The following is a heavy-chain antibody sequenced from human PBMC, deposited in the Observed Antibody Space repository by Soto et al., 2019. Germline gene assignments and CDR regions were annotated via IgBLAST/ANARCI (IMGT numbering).Heavy chain of an antibody. Sequence: EVQLLESGGGLVQPGGSLRLSCAASGFTFRSYAMSWVRQAPGKGLEWVAGIRTSGTDTSYADSVKGRFTISRDNSKSTLFPQMNSLTAEDTAVYFCTKDSFPGTRVFDIWGQGTMVTVSS. V-gene: IGHV3-23*01. CDR2: IRTSGTDT. CDR1: GFTFRSYA. D-gene: IGHD1-1*01. J-gene: IGHJ3*02. CDR3: TKDSFPGTRVFDI.